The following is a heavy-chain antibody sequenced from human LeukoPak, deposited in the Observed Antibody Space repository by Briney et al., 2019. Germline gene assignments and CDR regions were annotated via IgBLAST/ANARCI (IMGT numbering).Heavy chain of an antibody. Sequence: SETLSLTCTVSGGSISSYYWSWIRQPPGKGLEWIGYIYYSGSTNYNPSLKSRVTISVDTSKNQFSLKLSSVTAADTAVYYCAREMATIHAFDIWGQGTMVTVSS. V-gene: IGHV4-59*01. CDR3: AREMATIHAFDI. J-gene: IGHJ3*02. CDR1: GGSISSYY. CDR2: IYYSGST. D-gene: IGHD5-24*01.